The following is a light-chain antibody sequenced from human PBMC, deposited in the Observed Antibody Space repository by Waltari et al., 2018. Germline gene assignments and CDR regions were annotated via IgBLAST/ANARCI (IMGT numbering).Light chain of an antibody. CDR3: QQNTKWPLT. V-gene: IGKV3D-15*01. J-gene: IGKJ4*01. CDR1: QSVSSD. Sequence: EIVMTQSPATLSLSPGETATLSCRASQSVSSDLAWYQQKPGQAPRLLIFGASSRATGIRDMFSGSGAGTEFTLTISSLEPEDAAVYFCQQNTKWPLTFGGGTKVEIK. CDR2: GAS.